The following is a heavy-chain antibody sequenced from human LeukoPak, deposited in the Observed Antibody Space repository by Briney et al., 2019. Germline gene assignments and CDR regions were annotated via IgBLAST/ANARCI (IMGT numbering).Heavy chain of an antibody. J-gene: IGHJ4*02. D-gene: IGHD3-10*01. V-gene: IGHV3-33*01. CDR1: GFTFSIYG. Sequence: GGSLRLSCAASGFTFSIYGMHWVRQAPGKGLEWVAVIWNDGSNKYYADSVKGRFTISRDNSKNTLYLQMNSVRAEDTAVFSCARASGPFDYWGQGTLVTVSS. CDR3: ARASGPFDY. CDR2: IWNDGSNK.